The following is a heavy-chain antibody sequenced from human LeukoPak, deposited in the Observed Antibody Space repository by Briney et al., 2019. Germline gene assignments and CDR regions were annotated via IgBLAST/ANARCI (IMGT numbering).Heavy chain of an antibody. CDR2: INPNSGGT. CDR1: GYTFTGYY. D-gene: IGHD3-10*01. V-gene: IGHV1-2*02. CDR3: ARGPREYYYGSGSYRTLDY. J-gene: IGHJ4*02. Sequence: ASVKVSCKASGYTFTGYYMHWVRQAPGQGLEWMGWINPNSGGTNYAQKFRGRVTMTRDTSISTAYMELSRLRSDDTAVYYCARGPREYYYGSGSYRTLDYWGQGTLVTVSS.